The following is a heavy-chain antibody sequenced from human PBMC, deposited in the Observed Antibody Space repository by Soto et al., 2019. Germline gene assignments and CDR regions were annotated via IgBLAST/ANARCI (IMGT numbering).Heavy chain of an antibody. CDR1: GFTFDDYA. J-gene: IGHJ1*01. CDR2: INWNSGSI. V-gene: IGHV3-9*01. D-gene: IGHD6-13*01. Sequence: GGSLRLSCAASGFTFDDYAMHWVRQVPGKGLEWVSGINWNSGSIGYADSVKGRFAISRDNTKNSLHLQMNSLRAEDTAFYYCVKDESINWYSGHFRHWGQGTLVTVSS. CDR3: VKDESINWYSGHFRH.